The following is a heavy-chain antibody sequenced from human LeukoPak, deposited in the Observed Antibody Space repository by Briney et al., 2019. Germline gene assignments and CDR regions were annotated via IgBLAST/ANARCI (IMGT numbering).Heavy chain of an antibody. CDR1: GGSISSGDYY. CDR3: AGGIYYDSSGYVDY. J-gene: IGHJ4*02. D-gene: IGHD3-22*01. CDR2: IYYSGST. V-gene: IGHV4-30-4*01. Sequence: SETLSLTCTVSGGSISSGDYYWSWIRQPPGKGLEWIGYIYYSGSTYYNPSLKSRVTISVDTSKNQFSLKLSSVTAADTAVYYCAGGIYYDSSGYVDYWGQGTLVTVSS.